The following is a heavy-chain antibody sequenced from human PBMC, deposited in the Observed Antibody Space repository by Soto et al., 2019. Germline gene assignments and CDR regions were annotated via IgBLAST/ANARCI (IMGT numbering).Heavy chain of an antibody. CDR2: IIPILGIA. Sequence: QVQLVQSGAEVKKPGSSVKVSCKASGGTFSSYTISWVRQAPGQGLEWMGRIIPILGIANYAQKFQGRVTITADKSTSIVYKELSSLLSEDTAVYYCASKYCSWGSCYGDYYYYMYVWGKGTTVTVS. J-gene: IGHJ6*03. CDR1: GGTFSSYT. V-gene: IGHV1-69*02. D-gene: IGHD2-15*01. CDR3: ASKYCSWGSCYGDYYYYMYV.